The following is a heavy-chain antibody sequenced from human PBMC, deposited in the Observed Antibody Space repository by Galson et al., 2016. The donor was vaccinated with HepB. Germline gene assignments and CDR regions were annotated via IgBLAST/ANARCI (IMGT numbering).Heavy chain of an antibody. CDR2: MYYSGST. D-gene: IGHD6-19*01. J-gene: IGHJ4*02. CDR1: GGSLSSRSYS. CDR3: VTKEGSGRYYFHY. Sequence: SETLSLTCTVSGGSLSSRSYSWGWIRQPPGKGLEWIGSMYYSGSTYYNPSLKSRVTISVDTSKNQFSLKLTSVAATDTAVYYCVTKEGSGRYYFHYWGQGSLVTVSS. V-gene: IGHV4-39*01.